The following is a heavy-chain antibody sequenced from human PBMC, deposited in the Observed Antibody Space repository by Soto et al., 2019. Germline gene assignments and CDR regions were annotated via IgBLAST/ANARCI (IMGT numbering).Heavy chain of an antibody. V-gene: IGHV3-15*01. CDR2: VKSKTDGGTI. CDR1: GFTFSNAW. D-gene: IGHD5-12*01. Sequence: EVQLVESGGGLVKPGGSLRLSCAASGFTFSNAWMTWVRQAPGKGLEWVGRVKSKTDGGTIDYAAPVKDRFTISRDDSKKTLYLQMNSLKPEDTAVYYCIGTYSGSSMRFDYWGQGTLVTVSS. J-gene: IGHJ4*02. CDR3: IGTYSGSSMRFDY.